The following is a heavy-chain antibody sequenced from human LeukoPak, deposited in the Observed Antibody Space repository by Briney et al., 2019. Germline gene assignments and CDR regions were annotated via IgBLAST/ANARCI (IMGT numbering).Heavy chain of an antibody. CDR1: GYTFTYRY. CDR3: ARDQGDV. CDR2: INPSGGST. J-gene: IGHJ6*04. Sequence: GAPVKVSCKASGYTFTYRYLHWVRQAPGQGLEWMGIINPSGGSTIYAQKFQGRVTMSRDMSTSTVYMELSSLRFEDTAVYYCARDQGDVWGKGTTVTVSS. V-gene: IGHV1-46*01.